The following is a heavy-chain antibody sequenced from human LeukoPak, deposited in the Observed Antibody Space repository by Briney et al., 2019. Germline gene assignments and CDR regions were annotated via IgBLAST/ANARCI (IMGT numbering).Heavy chain of an antibody. CDR3: ATDRNSGKYYDY. V-gene: IGHV3-23*01. CDR2: ISISGTKT. D-gene: IGHD1-26*01. Sequence: GGSLRLSCAASGFTFSSYAMSWVRQAPGKGLEWVSAISISGTKTYYADSVKGRFTVSRDNAKNTLYLQMDSLRAEDTAVYYCATDRNSGKYYDYWGQGTLVTVSS. CDR1: GFTFSSYA. J-gene: IGHJ4*02.